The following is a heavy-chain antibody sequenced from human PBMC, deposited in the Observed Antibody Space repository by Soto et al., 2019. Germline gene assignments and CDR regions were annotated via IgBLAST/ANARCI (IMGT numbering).Heavy chain of an antibody. J-gene: IGHJ4*02. CDR3: AKDQASGQGSFDS. Sequence: AGGSLRLSCAASGFTFNIYGMHWVRQAPDKGLEWVALISYDRSNQYYADSVKGRFTISRDNSKNTLFLQMNSLRADDTAVYYCAKDQASGQGSFDSWGQGTLVTVSS. V-gene: IGHV3-30*18. CDR2: ISYDRSNQ. CDR1: GFTFNIYG.